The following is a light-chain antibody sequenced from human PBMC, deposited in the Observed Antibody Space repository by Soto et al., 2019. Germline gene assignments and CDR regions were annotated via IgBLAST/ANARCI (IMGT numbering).Light chain of an antibody. J-gene: IGKJ1*01. Sequence: EIVLTQSPGTLSLSPGERATLSCRASQTVSNSYIAWYQQKPGQAPRLLIYGASSRATGIPDRFSGSGSGTDFTLTISRLEPEDFAGYYCQQYGSSPWTFGQGTKVPIK. V-gene: IGKV3-20*01. CDR2: GAS. CDR1: QTVSNSY. CDR3: QQYGSSPWT.